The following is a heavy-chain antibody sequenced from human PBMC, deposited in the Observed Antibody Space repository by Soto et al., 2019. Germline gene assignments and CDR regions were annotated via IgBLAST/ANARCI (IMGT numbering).Heavy chain of an antibody. D-gene: IGHD6-19*01. V-gene: IGHV4-34*01. CDR2: INHSGST. CDR3: ARHPSGWTNYFDY. CDR1: GGSFSGYY. J-gene: IGHJ4*02. Sequence: SETLSLTCAVYGGSFSGYYWSWIRQPPGKGLEWIGEINHSGSTNYNPSLKSRVTISVDTSKNQFSLKLSSVTAADTAVYYCARHPSGWTNYFDYWGQGTLVTVSS.